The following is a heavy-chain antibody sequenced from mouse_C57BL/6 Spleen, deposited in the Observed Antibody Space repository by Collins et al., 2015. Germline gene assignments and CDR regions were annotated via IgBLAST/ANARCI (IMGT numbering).Heavy chain of an antibody. J-gene: IGHJ1*03. Sequence: QVQLKQSGPGLVQPSQSLSITCTVSGFSLTSYGVHWVRQSPGKGLEWLGVIWSGGSTDYNAAFISRLSISKDNSKSQVFFKMNSLQADDTAIYYCARFIEGYFDVWGTGTTVTVSS. CDR2: IWSGGST. D-gene: IGHD1-1*01. CDR1: GFSLTSYG. CDR3: ARFIEGYFDV. V-gene: IGHV2-2*01.